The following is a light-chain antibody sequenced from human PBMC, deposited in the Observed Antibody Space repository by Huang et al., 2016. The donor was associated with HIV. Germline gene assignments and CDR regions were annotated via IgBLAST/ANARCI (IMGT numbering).Light chain of an antibody. CDR2: DAS. J-gene: IGKJ4*01. CDR3: QQHHSWLT. CDR1: QMISNH. V-gene: IGKV3-11*01. Sequence: IVLTQSPATLSWYLGERVTLSCRASQMISNHLAWYQQRPGQAPRLLIYDASNRGAGVPARFSGSGSGTDFTLTISSLEPEDFALYYCQQHHSWLTFGGGTKLEVK.